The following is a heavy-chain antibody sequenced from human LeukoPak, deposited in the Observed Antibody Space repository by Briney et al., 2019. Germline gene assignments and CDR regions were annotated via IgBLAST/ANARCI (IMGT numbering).Heavy chain of an antibody. D-gene: IGHD3-22*01. CDR3: ARYYYDSSGYYYYFDY. CDR1: GYTFTSYD. Sequence: ASVKVSCKASGYTFTSYDINWVRQATGQGLEWMGWMNPNSGNTGYAQKFQGRVTMTRNTSISTAYMELSSLRSEVTAVYYCARYYYDSSGYYYYFDYWGQGTLVTVSS. V-gene: IGHV1-8*01. CDR2: MNPNSGNT. J-gene: IGHJ4*02.